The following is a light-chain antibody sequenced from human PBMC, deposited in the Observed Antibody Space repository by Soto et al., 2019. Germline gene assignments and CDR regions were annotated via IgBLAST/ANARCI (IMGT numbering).Light chain of an antibody. Sequence: QSVLTQRPSASGTPGQRVTISCSGGSSNIGISTVNWYQQLPGTAPKVLIYTDNQRPSGVPDRFSGSKSGTSASLAINGLQSGDEADYYCGAWDESLNGYVFGTAPKVTXL. CDR2: TDN. V-gene: IGLV1-44*01. CDR1: SSNIGIST. CDR3: GAWDESLNGYV. J-gene: IGLJ1*01.